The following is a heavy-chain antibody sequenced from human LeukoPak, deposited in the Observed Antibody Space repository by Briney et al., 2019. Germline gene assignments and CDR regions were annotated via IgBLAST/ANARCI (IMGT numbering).Heavy chain of an antibody. CDR2: ISYDGSNK. Sequence: GGSLRLSCAASGFTFSSHGMHWVRQAPGKGLEWVAVISYDGSNKYYADSVKGRFTISRDNAKNSLYLQMNSLRAEDTAVYYCATGEMATDYWGQGTLVTVSS. V-gene: IGHV3-30*03. D-gene: IGHD5-24*01. J-gene: IGHJ4*02. CDR3: ATGEMATDY. CDR1: GFTFSSHG.